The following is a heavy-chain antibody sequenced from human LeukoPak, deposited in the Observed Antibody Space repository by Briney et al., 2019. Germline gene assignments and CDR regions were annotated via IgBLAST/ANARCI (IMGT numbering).Heavy chain of an antibody. CDR1: GFTFDDYG. CDR3: ARVALSGYSYGYYYYYYMDV. Sequence: PGGSLRLSCAASGFTFDDYGMSWVRQAPGKGLEWVSGIDWNGGSTGYADSVKGRFTISRDNAKNSLYLQMNSLRAEDTALYYCARVALSGYSYGYYYYYYMDVWGKGTTVTVSS. D-gene: IGHD5-18*01. J-gene: IGHJ6*03. CDR2: IDWNGGST. V-gene: IGHV3-20*04.